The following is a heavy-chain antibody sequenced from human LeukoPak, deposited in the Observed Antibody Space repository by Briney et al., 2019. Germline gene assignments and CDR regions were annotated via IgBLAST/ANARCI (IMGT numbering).Heavy chain of an antibody. CDR2: ISPSAYT. Sequence: SETLSLTCTVSGASIDSYYCSWIRQPPGKGLEWVGYISPSAYTIYSPSLRSRVTISRDTSANQFSLILISVTAADTAIYYCTRHDVVPVIGHGMAVWGQGTTVTVSS. V-gene: IGHV4-4*09. J-gene: IGHJ6*02. CDR1: GASIDSYY. D-gene: IGHD3-10*01. CDR3: TRHDVVPVIGHGMAV.